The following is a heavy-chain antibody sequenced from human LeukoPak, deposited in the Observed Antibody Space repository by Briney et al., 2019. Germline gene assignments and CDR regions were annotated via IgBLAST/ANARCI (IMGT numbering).Heavy chain of an antibody. V-gene: IGHV4-61*09. CDR1: GGSISSGSYY. J-gene: IGHJ4*02. D-gene: IGHD2-8*01. CDR3: ARDSLMVYADTYFDY. Sequence: PSETLSLTCTVSGGSISSGSYYWSWIRQPAGKGLEWIGHIYTSGSTNYNPSLKSRVTISVDTSKNQFSLKLSSVTAADTAVYYCARDSLMVYADTYFDYWGQGTLVTVSS. CDR2: IYTSGST.